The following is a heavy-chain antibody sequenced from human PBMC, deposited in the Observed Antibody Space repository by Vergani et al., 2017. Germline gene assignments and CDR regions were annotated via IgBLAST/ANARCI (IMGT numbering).Heavy chain of an antibody. CDR2: IIPILGTA. V-gene: IGHV1-69*01. Sequence: QVQLVQSGAEVKKPGSSVKVSCKASGGTFSSYAISWVRQAPGQGLEWMGGIIPILGTANYAQKFQGRVTITADESTSTAYMELSSLRSEDTAVYYCARDGVAAADNYYYYYMDVWGKGTTVTVSS. CDR1: GGTFSSYA. CDR3: ARDGVAAADNYYYYYMDV. J-gene: IGHJ6*03. D-gene: IGHD6-13*01.